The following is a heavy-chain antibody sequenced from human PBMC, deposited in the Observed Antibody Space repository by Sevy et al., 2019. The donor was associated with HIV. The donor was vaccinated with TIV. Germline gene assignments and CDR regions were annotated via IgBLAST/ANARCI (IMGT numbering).Heavy chain of an antibody. V-gene: IGHV3-66*01. CDR2: IYSDDST. D-gene: IGHD5-18*01. Sequence: GGSLRLSCAASGFTVSSNYMSWVRQAPGKGLEWVSVIYSDDSTYYADSVKGRFSISRDNSKNTLSLQMISLRAEDTALYYCARGKSGYGYGLDYWGQGTLVIVSS. J-gene: IGHJ4*02. CDR1: GFTVSSNY. CDR3: ARGKSGYGYGLDY.